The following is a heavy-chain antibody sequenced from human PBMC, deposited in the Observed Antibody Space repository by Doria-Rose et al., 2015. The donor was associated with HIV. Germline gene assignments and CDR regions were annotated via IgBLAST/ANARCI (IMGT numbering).Heavy chain of an antibody. D-gene: IGHD5-12*01. V-gene: IGHV4-31*11. CDR3: ARGGGHDPGLY. CDR2: IYYSGSA. J-gene: IGHJ4*02. CDR1: GDSISSSGFY. Sequence: QVQLQESGPGLVKPSQTLSLNCAVSGDSISSSGFYWNWIRHLPGKGLEWIGYIYYSGSAYYNPSLKSRLTISVDTSKNQFSLALRSVTAADTAVYYCARGGGHDPGLYWGQGNLVTVSS.